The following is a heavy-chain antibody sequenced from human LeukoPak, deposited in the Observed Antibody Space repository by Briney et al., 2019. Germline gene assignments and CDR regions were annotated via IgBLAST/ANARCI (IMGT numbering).Heavy chain of an antibody. Sequence: ASVKVSCKASGYIFTSYFMHWVRQAPGQGLEWMGLINPSGGSTRYAQKFQGRVTMTRDMSTSTVYMELSSLRSEDTAVYYCARAGHGDYGNYYYYMDVWGKGTTVTVSS. CDR3: ARAGHGDYGNYYYYMDV. V-gene: IGHV1-46*01. J-gene: IGHJ6*03. CDR2: INPSGGST. D-gene: IGHD4-17*01. CDR1: GYIFTSYF.